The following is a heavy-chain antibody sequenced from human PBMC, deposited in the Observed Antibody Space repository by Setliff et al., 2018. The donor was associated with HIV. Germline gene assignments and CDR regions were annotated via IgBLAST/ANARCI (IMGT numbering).Heavy chain of an antibody. D-gene: IGHD5-12*01. V-gene: IGHV1-69*02. CDR3: AMDGYNLHYYYYMDV. Sequence: SVKVSCKASGGTFSSYTISWVRQAPGQGLEWMGRIIPILGIANYAQKFQGRVTITADKSTSKAYMELGSLRAEDTAVYYCAMDGYNLHYYYYMDVWGKGTTVTVSS. J-gene: IGHJ6*03. CDR1: GGTFSSYT. CDR2: IIPILGIA.